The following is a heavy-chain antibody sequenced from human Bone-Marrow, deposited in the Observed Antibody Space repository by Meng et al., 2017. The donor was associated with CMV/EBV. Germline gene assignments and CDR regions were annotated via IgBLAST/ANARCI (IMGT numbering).Heavy chain of an antibody. V-gene: IGHV4-30-4*08. D-gene: IGHD2-2*01. CDR2: VYYSGST. J-gene: IGHJ6*02. CDR1: GGSISSGDYY. CDR3: ARALGYCGSTACYHPYYYYYGMDV. Sequence: SETLSLTCTVSGGSISSGDYYWSWIRQPPGKGLESIGYVYYSGSTYYNPSLKSRVTISVDTSKNQFSLKLSSVTAADTAVYYCARALGYCGSTACYHPYYYYYGMDVWGQGTTVTVSS.